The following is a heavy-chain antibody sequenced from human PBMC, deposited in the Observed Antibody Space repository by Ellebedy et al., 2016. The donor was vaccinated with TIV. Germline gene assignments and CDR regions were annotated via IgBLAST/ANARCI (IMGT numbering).Heavy chain of an antibody. Sequence: GGSLRLSCEASGFTFPSYVLTWVRQAPGKGLEWVSGISGSGGDTYYADSVKGRFAISRDNSKNTLYLQLNSLRAEDTAVYYCAKEGCSSNSCYVWGRGTLVTVSS. CDR3: AKEGCSSNSCYV. CDR2: ISGSGGDT. V-gene: IGHV3-23*01. CDR1: GFTFPSYV. J-gene: IGHJ2*01. D-gene: IGHD2-2*01.